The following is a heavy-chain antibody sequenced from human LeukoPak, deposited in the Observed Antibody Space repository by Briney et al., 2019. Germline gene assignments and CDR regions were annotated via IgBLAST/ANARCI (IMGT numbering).Heavy chain of an antibody. CDR1: GFSFSSYA. Sequence: PGGSLRLSCAASGFSFSSYAIHWVRQAPGKGLEWVSLTSFDGTNNYYADSVKGRFTISRDNSNNTLFLQMNSLRTEDTAVYFCARVDRIVARPQFYPMDVWGQGTTVTVSS. D-gene: IGHD6-6*01. CDR3: ARVDRIVARPQFYPMDV. CDR2: TSFDGTNN. V-gene: IGHV3-30-3*01. J-gene: IGHJ6*02.